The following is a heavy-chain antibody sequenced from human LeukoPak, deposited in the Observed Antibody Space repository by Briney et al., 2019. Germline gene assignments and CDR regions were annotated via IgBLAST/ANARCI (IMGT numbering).Heavy chain of an antibody. CDR2: IYTSGST. D-gene: IGHD5-18*01. CDR3: ARGSGYTYGYPFDS. CDR1: GGSISSSSYY. V-gene: IGHV4-61*02. J-gene: IGHJ4*02. Sequence: SKTLSLTCTVSGGSISSSSYYWSWIRQPAGKGLEWIGRIYTSGSTNYNPSLKSRVTMSVDTSKNQFSLKLSSVTAADTAVYYCARGSGYTYGYPFDSWGQGTLVTVSS.